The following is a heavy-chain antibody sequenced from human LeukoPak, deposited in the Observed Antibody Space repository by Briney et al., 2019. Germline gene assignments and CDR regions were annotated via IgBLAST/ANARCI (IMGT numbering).Heavy chain of an antibody. Sequence: GGSLRLSCAASGFSFRNYGMHWVRQAPGKGLEWVAVISIDGREKYYADSVKGRFTISRDNSKNTLYLQINSLRGDDTAVYYCANPQSRGYDYLDYWGQGTLVTVSS. CDR2: ISIDGREK. CDR1: GFSFRNYG. V-gene: IGHV3-30*18. D-gene: IGHD5-12*01. CDR3: ANPQSRGYDYLDY. J-gene: IGHJ4*02.